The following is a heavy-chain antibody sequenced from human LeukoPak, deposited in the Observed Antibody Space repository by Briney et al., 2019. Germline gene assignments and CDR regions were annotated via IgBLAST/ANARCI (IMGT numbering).Heavy chain of an antibody. V-gene: IGHV3-15*01. CDR3: TTVAPLLSYYYYYYMDV. Sequence: GGSLRLSCAASGFTFSNAWMSWVRQAPGKGLEWVGRLKSKTDGGTTDYAAPVKGRFTISRDDSNNTLYLQMNSLKTEDTAVYYCTTVAPLLSYYYYYYMDVWGKGTTVTVSS. CDR1: GFTFSNAW. J-gene: IGHJ6*03. D-gene: IGHD3-10*01. CDR2: LKSKTDGGTT.